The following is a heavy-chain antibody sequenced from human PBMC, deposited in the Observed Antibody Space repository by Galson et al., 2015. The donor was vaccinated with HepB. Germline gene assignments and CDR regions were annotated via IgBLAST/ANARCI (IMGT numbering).Heavy chain of an antibody. D-gene: IGHD5-18*01. Sequence: SLRLSCAASGFTFSSYAMSWVRQAPGKGLEWVSAISGSGGSTYYADSVKGRFTISRDNSKNTLYLQMNSLRAEDTAVYYCARDLIVQLWGYGDAFDIWGQGTMVTVSS. CDR2: ISGSGGST. J-gene: IGHJ3*02. CDR1: GFTFSSYA. CDR3: ARDLIVQLWGYGDAFDI. V-gene: IGHV3-23*01.